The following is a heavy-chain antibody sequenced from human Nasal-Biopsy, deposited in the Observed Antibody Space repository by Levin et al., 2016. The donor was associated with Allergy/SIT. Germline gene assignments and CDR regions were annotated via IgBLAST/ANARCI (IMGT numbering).Heavy chain of an antibody. CDR3: ARGDNWNFFDY. Sequence: SETLSLTCSVSDGSINSYYWSWIRQSPGKGLEWIGYIYHSGRTNYNPSLNSRVTISVDTSKKHFSLHLNSVTAADTAVYYCARGDNWNFFDYWGQGILVTVSS. J-gene: IGHJ4*02. CDR2: IYHSGRT. CDR1: DGSINSYY. D-gene: IGHD1-20*01. V-gene: IGHV4-59*01.